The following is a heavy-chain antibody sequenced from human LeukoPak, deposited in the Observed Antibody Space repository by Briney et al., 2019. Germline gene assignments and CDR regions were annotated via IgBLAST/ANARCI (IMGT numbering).Heavy chain of an antibody. D-gene: IGHD3-22*01. CDR2: INSSGGNT. CDR1: GYTFSGYY. Sequence: ASVKVSCKASGYTFSGYYMHWVRQTPGQGLEWMGIINSSGGNTSYAQNFQGRVTMTRDTSARLVYMELRSLRSEDTAVYYCARDNTYGYSYGMDVWGQGTTVTVSS. J-gene: IGHJ6*02. V-gene: IGHV1-46*01. CDR3: ARDNTYGYSYGMDV.